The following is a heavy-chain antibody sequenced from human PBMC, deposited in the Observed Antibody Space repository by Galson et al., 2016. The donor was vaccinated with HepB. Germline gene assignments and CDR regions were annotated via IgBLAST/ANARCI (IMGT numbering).Heavy chain of an antibody. CDR1: GFTFASYG. D-gene: IGHD2/OR15-2a*01. J-gene: IGHJ6*04. Sequence: SLRLSCAGSGFTFASYGMNWVRQAPGKGLEWVSYITSSGGAIYYTDSVKGRFTISRDNAKNSLYLQMNSLRAEDTAVYYCARDIYGPTYFYYYGLDGWGEGTTATVSA. CDR3: ARDIYGPTYFYYYGLDG. CDR2: ITSSGGAI. V-gene: IGHV3-48*01.